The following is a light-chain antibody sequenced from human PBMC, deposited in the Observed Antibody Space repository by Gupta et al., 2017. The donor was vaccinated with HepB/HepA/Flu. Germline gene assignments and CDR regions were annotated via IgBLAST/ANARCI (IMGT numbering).Light chain of an antibody. CDR1: QSVSSTY. J-gene: IGKJ2*01. V-gene: IGKV3-20*01. Sequence: ELGLPQSPGTLSLSPGERATLSCRASQSVSSTYLAWYQQKPGQTPRLLIYGASSRATGIPDRFSGSGSGTDFTLTISRLEPEDFAVYYCQQYGSSPYTFGQGTKLEIK. CDR3: QQYGSSPYT. CDR2: GAS.